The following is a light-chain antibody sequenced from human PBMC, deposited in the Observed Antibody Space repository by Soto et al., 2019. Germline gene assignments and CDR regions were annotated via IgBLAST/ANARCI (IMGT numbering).Light chain of an antibody. Sequence: EIEMTQSPATLSVSPVEGAILSCRASQSVRSNLAWYQQKPGQAPRLLVYGASTRATGVPARFSGGGSGSDFTLTISSLEPEDFAVYYCQQRSNWTFGQGTKVDIK. CDR1: QSVRSN. J-gene: IGKJ1*01. CDR2: GAS. V-gene: IGKV3-15*01. CDR3: QQRSNWT.